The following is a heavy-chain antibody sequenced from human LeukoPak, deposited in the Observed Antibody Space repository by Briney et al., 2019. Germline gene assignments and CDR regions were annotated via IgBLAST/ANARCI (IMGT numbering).Heavy chain of an antibody. CDR3: ARTSRYYCIDV. J-gene: IGHJ6*02. CDR2: IDWDDDK. Sequence: SGPTLRIPTPTLTLTFTCTYITRSTSGMRVSWIRQPPGKALEWLARIDWDDDKYYSTSLKTRLTIYKDTSKNQVVLTMSNMASVDTATSYCARTSRYYCIDVWGQGTTVTVSS. V-gene: IGHV2-70*04. CDR1: YITRSTSGMR.